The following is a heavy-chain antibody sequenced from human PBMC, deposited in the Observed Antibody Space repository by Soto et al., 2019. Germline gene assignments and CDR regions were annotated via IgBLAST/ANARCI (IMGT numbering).Heavy chain of an antibody. CDR2: ISSSGSPI. V-gene: IGHV3-11*01. CDR3: ATDRRVITTVRGVTQYYYYGMDV. D-gene: IGHD3-10*01. CDR1: GFTFSDYY. J-gene: IGHJ6*02. Sequence: QVQLVESGGGLVKPGGSLRLSCAGSGFTFSDYYMSWIRQAPGKGLEWLSYISSSGSPIYYADSVKGRFTISRDNTKNSLYLQMNSLRAEYMAVYYCATDRRVITTVRGVTQYYYYGMDVWGQGTTVTVYS.